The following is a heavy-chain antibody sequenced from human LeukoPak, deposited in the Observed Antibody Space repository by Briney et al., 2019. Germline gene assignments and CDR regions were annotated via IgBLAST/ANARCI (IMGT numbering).Heavy chain of an antibody. Sequence: SETLSLTCIVSGYSISSGYYWGWIRQPPGKGLEWIGTIYRSGSTYSNPSLRGRVTISVDTSKNHFSLKLSSVTAADTAVYYCARTGAGYYYYYMDVWGKGTTVTVSS. J-gene: IGHJ6*03. CDR2: IYRSGST. CDR1: GYSISSGYY. V-gene: IGHV4-38-2*02. D-gene: IGHD1-26*01. CDR3: ARTGAGYYYYYMDV.